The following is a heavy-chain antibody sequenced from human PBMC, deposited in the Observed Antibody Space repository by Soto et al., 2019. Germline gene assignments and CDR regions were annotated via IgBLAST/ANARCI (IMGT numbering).Heavy chain of an antibody. Sequence: QVQLVQSGAEVKKPGASVKVSCKASGYTFTSYDMNWVRQATGQGLEWMGWMNPNSGNTGYAQKFQGRVTMTRNTSISTAYMELSSLRSEDTAVYYSARGGRRRYCSGGSCYEFDYWGEGTLVTVSS. CDR1: GYTFTSYD. CDR3: ARGGRRRYCSGGSCYEFDY. D-gene: IGHD2-15*01. J-gene: IGHJ4*02. V-gene: IGHV1-8*01. CDR2: MNPNSGNT.